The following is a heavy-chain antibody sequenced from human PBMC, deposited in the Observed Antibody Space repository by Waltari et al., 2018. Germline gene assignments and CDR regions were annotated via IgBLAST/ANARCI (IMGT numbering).Heavy chain of an antibody. CDR1: GYTFTSYD. CDR2: ANPNSGNT. V-gene: IGHV1-8*01. J-gene: IGHJ6*02. CDR3: ARGSTLAVFLEWLSGYYYGMDV. Sequence: QVQLVQSGAEVKKPGASVKVSCKASGYTFTSYDINWVRQATGQGLEWMGWANPNSGNTGYAQKFQGRVTMTGNTSISTAYIELSSLRSEDTAVYYCARGSTLAVFLEWLSGYYYGMDVWGQGTTVTVSS. D-gene: IGHD3-3*01.